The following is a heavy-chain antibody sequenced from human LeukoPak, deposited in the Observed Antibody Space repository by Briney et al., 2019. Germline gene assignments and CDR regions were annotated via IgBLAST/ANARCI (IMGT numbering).Heavy chain of an antibody. D-gene: IGHD6-6*01. Sequence: PGGSLRLSCAASGFTFSSYAMHWVRQAPGKGLEWVAVISYDGSNKYYADSVKGRFTISRDNSKNTLYLQMNSLRAEDTALYYCAKDLRPDYYYVMDVWGQGTTVTVSS. CDR1: GFTFSSYA. J-gene: IGHJ6*02. CDR3: AKDLRPDYYYVMDV. CDR2: ISYDGSNK. V-gene: IGHV3-30-3*01.